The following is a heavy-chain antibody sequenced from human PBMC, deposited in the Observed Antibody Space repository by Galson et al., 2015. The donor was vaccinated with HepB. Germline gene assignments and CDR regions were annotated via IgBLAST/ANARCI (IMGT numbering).Heavy chain of an antibody. V-gene: IGHV3-48*03. J-gene: IGHJ3*02. Sequence: SLRLSCAASGFTFSSYEMNWVRQAPGKGLEWVSYISSSGNTIYYADSVQGRFTVSRDNGKNSLYLQMNSLRAEDTAVYYCARDGPLSGRDAFDIWGQGTMVTVSP. CDR3: ARDGPLSGRDAFDI. CDR1: GFTFSSYE. D-gene: IGHD2-15*01. CDR2: ISSSGNTI.